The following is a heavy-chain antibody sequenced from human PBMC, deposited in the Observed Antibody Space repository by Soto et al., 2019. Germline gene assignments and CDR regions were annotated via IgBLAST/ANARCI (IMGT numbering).Heavy chain of an antibody. J-gene: IGHJ6*02. Sequence: PSETLSLTCAVSGGSISSGGYSWRWIRQPPGKGLEWIGYIYHSGSTYYNPSLKSRVTISVDRSKNQFSLKLSSVTAADTAVYYCARAQTYYDFWSGYYNYGMDVWGQGTTVTVSS. CDR2: IYHSGST. CDR1: GGSISSGGYS. CDR3: ARAQTYYDFWSGYYNYGMDV. V-gene: IGHV4-30-2*01. D-gene: IGHD3-3*01.